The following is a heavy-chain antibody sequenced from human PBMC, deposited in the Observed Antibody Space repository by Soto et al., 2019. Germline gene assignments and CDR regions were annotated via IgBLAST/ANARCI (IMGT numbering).Heavy chain of an antibody. V-gene: IGHV3-7*01. Sequence: EVPLVASGGGLVQPGGSLRLSCAASGFTFSNYWMSCVRQAPVKGLEWVGNIKQDGSEKNYVDFVEGRFTISRDNAENSLYLQVNSLRVEDTAVYYCARIASTGRGWDVWGQGTTVVVSS. CDR1: GFTFSNYW. CDR3: ARIASTGRGWDV. CDR2: IKQDGSEK. D-gene: IGHD6-13*01. J-gene: IGHJ6*02.